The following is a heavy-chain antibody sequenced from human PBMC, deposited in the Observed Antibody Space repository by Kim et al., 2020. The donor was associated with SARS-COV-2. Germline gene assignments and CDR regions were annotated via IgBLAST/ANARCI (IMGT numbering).Heavy chain of an antibody. CDR2: TYYTGSI. D-gene: IGHD6-19*01. J-gene: IGHJ6*02. CDR1: GGSISGRY. V-gene: IGHV4-59*11. CDR3: ASRSGRNYYGMDV. Sequence: SETLSLTCTVSGGSISGRYWNWIRQPPGKGLEWIGYTYYTGSINYSPSLRSRVTISVDTSKSQFSLTLSSVTAADTAVYYCASRSGRNYYGMDVWGQGTTVIVAS.